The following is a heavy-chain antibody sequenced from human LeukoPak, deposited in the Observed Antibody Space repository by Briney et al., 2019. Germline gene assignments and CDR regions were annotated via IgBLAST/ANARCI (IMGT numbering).Heavy chain of an antibody. CDR1: RFTVSSNY. V-gene: IGHV3-53*01. CDR2: IYSGGST. Sequence: GGSLRLSCAASRFTVSSNYMSWVRQAPGKGLEWVSVIYSGGSTYYADSVKGRFTISRDNSKNTLYLQMNSLRAEDTAVYYCARSSPPHITIFGVVPDYFDYWGQGTLVTVSS. J-gene: IGHJ4*02. D-gene: IGHD3-3*01. CDR3: ARSSPPHITIFGVVPDYFDY.